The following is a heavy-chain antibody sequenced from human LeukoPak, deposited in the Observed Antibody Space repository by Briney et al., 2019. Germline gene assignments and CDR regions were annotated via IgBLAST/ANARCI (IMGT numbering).Heavy chain of an antibody. V-gene: IGHV4-31*03. CDR1: GGSISSGGYY. Sequence: SQTLSLTCTVSGGSISSGGYYWSWIRQHPGKGLEWIGYIYYSGSTYYNPSLKSRVTMSVDTSKNQFSLKLSSVTAADTAVYYCARAGTRVGSFDYWGQGTLGTVSS. D-gene: IGHD4-23*01. CDR3: ARAGTRVGSFDY. CDR2: IYYSGST. J-gene: IGHJ4*02.